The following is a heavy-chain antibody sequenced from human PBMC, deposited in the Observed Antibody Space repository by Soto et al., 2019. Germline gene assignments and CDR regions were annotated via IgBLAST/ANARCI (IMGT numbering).Heavy chain of an antibody. CDR1: GFTFSSYA. D-gene: IGHD3-22*01. J-gene: IGHJ3*02. Sequence: VQLVESGGGVVQPGRSLRLSCAASGFTFSSYAMNWVRQAPGKELEWVAVISYDGGNKYYADSVQGRFTISRDNSKSTRYLQMNSRRAEDTAVYNCARDLPYYYDSSGPSDAFDIWGEGTMVTVAT. CDR3: ARDLPYYYDSSGPSDAFDI. V-gene: IGHV3-30*14. CDR2: ISYDGGNK.